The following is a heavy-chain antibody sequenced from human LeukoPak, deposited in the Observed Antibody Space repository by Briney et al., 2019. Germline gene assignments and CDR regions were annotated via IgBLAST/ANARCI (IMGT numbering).Heavy chain of an antibody. CDR2: IYHSGNT. D-gene: IGHD2-15*01. Sequence: SEALSLTCTVSGDSISSDTYSWHWIRQHPGKGLEWIGYIYHSGNTYYNPSLKSRVTISVDTSKRQFFLNLNSVTAADTAIYHCVRSPVRGYYFDFWGQGALVTVPS. CDR1: GDSISSDTYS. V-gene: IGHV4-31*03. CDR3: VRSPVRGYYFDF. J-gene: IGHJ4*02.